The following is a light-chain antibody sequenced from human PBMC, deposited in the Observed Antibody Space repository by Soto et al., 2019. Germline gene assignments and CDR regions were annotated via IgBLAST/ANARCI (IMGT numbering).Light chain of an antibody. J-gene: IGKJ1*01. Sequence: EIVMTQSPATLSVSPGERAPPSCRASQSVSSNLAWYQQKPGQAPRLLIYEASTRATGVPARFSGSGSGTEFTLTISSLQSEDFAVYYCQQHNVWPATFGQGTKV. CDR3: QQHNVWPAT. CDR1: QSVSSN. V-gene: IGKV3-15*01. CDR2: EAS.